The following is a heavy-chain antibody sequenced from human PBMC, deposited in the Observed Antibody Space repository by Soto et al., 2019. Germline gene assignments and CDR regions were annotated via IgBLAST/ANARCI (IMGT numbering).Heavy chain of an antibody. V-gene: IGHV1-18*01. Sequence: QIQLLQSGAEVKKPGASVKVTCKASGYTFRNFGISWVRQAPGQGLEWMGWISAYNANANYAQKFQCRLTMTADTSTSTAYMELRSLWTDDTAVYYCARENSYFDYWGQGTLVTVSS. J-gene: IGHJ4*02. CDR3: ARENSYFDY. CDR1: GYTFRNFG. CDR2: ISAYNANA.